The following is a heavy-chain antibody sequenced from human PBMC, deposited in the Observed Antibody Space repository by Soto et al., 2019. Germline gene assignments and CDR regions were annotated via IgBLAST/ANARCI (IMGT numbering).Heavy chain of an antibody. J-gene: IGHJ1*01. CDR2: ISSNGGTT. Sequence: PGGSLRLSCSASGFTFSSYAMHWVRQAPGKGLEYASGISSNGGTTYYVDSVKGRFTISRDNSKNTLYLQMSSLRAEDTAVYYCVKDPGAVTGDEYFQHWGLGTLVTRLL. CDR3: VKDPGAVTGDEYFQH. CDR1: GFTFSSYA. D-gene: IGHD6-19*01. V-gene: IGHV3-64D*06.